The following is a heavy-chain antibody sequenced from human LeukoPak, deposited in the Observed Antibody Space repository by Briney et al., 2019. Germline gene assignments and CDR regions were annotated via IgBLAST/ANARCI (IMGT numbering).Heavy chain of an antibody. V-gene: IGHV1-18*01. CDR3: GRWAPNPNDT. CDR2: ISAYSGRT. CDR1: GYIFINHG. Sequence: ASVKVSCKASGYIFINHGISWVRQAPGQGLEWMGCISAYSGRTEYAPKFQDRVTMTTDTSTTTAYMELRTLTSDDTAVDYCGRWAPNPNDTWGQGTLVTVS. J-gene: IGHJ5*02.